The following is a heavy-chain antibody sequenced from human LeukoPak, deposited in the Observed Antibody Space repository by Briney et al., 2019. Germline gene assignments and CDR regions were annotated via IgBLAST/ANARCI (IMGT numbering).Heavy chain of an antibody. CDR1: GGSFSGYY. D-gene: IGHD3-22*01. J-gene: IGHJ4*02. CDR3: ASNYYDSSGYYIPSGY. V-gene: IGHV4-34*01. CDR2: INHSGST. Sequence: SETLSLTCAVYGGSFSGYYWSWIRQPPGKGLEWIGEINHSGSTNYNPSLKSRVTISVDRSKNQFSLKLSSVTAADTAVYYCASNYYDSSGYYIPSGYWGQGTLVTVSS.